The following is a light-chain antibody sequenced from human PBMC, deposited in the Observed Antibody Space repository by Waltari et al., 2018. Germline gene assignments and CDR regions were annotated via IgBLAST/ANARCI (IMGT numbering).Light chain of an antibody. V-gene: IGKV1-39*01. J-gene: IGKJ1*01. CDR3: QQTYKSPRT. Sequence: DIHVTQSPSSLSPSVGDRVTITCRSNQLISSYLNWYQQKPGNAPKLLIYGATSLQSGVPSRFSGSGFGTDFTLTISSLEPEDFATYFCQQTYKSPRTFGQGTKVDIK. CDR2: GAT. CDR1: QLISSY.